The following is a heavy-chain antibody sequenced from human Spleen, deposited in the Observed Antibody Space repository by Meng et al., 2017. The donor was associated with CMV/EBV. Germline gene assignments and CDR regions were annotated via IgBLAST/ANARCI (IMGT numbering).Heavy chain of an antibody. CDR3: ARGQGSTFGTGYGMDV. J-gene: IGHJ6*02. V-gene: IGHV1-46*01. Sequence: ASVKVSCKASGYTFITYYIHWVRQAPGQGLEWMGRINPDGGSTTYSQKFQGGVTLTSDTSTNTVYMELSRLRYEDTAVYYCARGQGSTFGTGYGMDVWGQGTTVTVSS. CDR1: GYTFITYY. D-gene: IGHD3-3*01. CDR2: INPDGGST.